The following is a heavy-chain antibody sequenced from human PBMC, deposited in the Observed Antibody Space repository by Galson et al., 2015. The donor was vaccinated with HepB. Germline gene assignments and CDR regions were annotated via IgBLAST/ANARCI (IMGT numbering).Heavy chain of an antibody. CDR2: IKEDESEK. Sequence: SLRLSCAAAGFTFRGYWMTWVRQAPGKGLGWVANIKEDESEKYYVDSVKGRFTISRDNAKNSLYLQLNSLSAEDTAVYFCAGFAGGGYSTSWYRSGFDYWGQGTLVIVSS. CDR3: AGFAGGGYSTSWYRSGFDY. D-gene: IGHD6-13*01. CDR1: GFTFRGYW. V-gene: IGHV3-7*05. J-gene: IGHJ4*02.